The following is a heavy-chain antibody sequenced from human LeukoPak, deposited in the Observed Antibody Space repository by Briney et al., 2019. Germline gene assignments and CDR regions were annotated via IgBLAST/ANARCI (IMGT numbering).Heavy chain of an antibody. CDR2: ISGSSGTI. CDR3: ARGQGDFWSGSYYYYYMDV. D-gene: IGHD3-3*01. Sequence: GGSLRLSCAASGFSFSGYSMNWVRQAPGKGLEWVSYISGSSGTIYNADSVTGRFTISRDNAKNSPYLQMNSLRAEDTALYYCARGQGDFWSGSYYYYYMDVWGKGTTVTVSS. V-gene: IGHV3-48*04. CDR1: GFSFSGYS. J-gene: IGHJ6*03.